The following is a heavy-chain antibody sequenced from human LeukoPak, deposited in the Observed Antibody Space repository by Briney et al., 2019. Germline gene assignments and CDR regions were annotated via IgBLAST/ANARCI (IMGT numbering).Heavy chain of an antibody. CDR1: GGTSNSYA. V-gene: IGHV1-69*05. J-gene: IGHJ6*03. D-gene: IGHD5-18*01. CDR2: IIPTTGTV. CDR3: PRARVRGYSYGLYYYYGYTDH. Sequence: APVKVSCKASGGTSNSYAISPVRQAPGQGLEWMGGIIPTTGTVKNANRFQGRLTITTVESKSTSYMELSRLKSEDVAVYYCPRARVRGYSYGLYYYYGYTDHWDKGTTVTDSS.